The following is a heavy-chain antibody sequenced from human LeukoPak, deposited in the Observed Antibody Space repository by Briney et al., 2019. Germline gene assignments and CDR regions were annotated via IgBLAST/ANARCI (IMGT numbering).Heavy chain of an antibody. CDR3: ASNTLDYYDSSGYLGP. CDR2: ISSSGSTI. V-gene: IGHV3-48*03. Sequence: GGSLRLSCAASGFTFSSYEMNWVSQDPGKGLEWVSYISSSGSTIYYADSVKGRFTISRDNAKNSLYLQMNSLGAEDTAVYYCASNTLDYYDSSGYLGPWGQGTLVTVSS. D-gene: IGHD3-22*01. CDR1: GFTFSSYE. J-gene: IGHJ5*02.